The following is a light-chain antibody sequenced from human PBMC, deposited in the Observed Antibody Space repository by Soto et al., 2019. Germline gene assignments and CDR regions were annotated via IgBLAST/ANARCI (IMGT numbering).Light chain of an antibody. CDR2: DVS. Sequence: QPVLTQPASVSGSPGQSITISCTGTSSDVGGYNYVSWYQQHPDKAPKLMIYDVSNRPSGVSNRLSGSKSGNTASLTISGLQAEDEADYYCSSYTSSSAVVFGGGTQLTVL. V-gene: IGLV2-14*01. J-gene: IGLJ2*01. CDR3: SSYTSSSAVV. CDR1: SSDVGGYNY.